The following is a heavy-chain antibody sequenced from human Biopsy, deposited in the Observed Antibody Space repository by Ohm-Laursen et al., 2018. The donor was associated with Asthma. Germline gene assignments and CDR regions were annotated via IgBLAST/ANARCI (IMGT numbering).Heavy chain of an antibody. Sequence: SSLRLSCAASGFVFSQCGMHWVRQGPGKGLEWVALVSSDGHNKYYEDSVKGRFTISRDNSRNRLYLQINSLTVEDSAVYFCARQSGQEYGDSIPFDTWGQGTKVAVPS. V-gene: IGHV3-30*03. J-gene: IGHJ3*02. D-gene: IGHD3-22*01. CDR2: VSSDGHNK. CDR3: ARQSGQEYGDSIPFDT. CDR1: GFVFSQCG.